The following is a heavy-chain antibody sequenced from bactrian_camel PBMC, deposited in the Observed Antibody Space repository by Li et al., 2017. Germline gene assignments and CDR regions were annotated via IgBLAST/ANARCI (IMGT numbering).Heavy chain of an antibody. Sequence: HVQLVESGGGSVQAGGSLRLTCTTSGLSFDDSDMGWYRQGSGNRCELVSTISTDGSIYYEDSVKGRFTISQDNVKNTMYLQMNSLKREDTAMYYCVRRLWNSDYSFGYWGRGTQVTVS. CDR2: ISTDGSI. V-gene: IGHV3S55*01. J-gene: IGHJ6*01. CDR1: GLSFDDSD. D-gene: IGHD4*01. CDR3: VRRLWNSDYSFGY.